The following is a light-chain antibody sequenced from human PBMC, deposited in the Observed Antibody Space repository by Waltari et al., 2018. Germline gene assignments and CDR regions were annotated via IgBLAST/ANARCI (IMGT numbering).Light chain of an antibody. J-gene: IGKJ1*01. CDR1: QSVRTN. CDR2: GAS. V-gene: IGKV3-15*01. CDR3: QQYNNWPPWT. Sequence: EVVMTQSPATLSVSPGEGATVSCRASQSVRTNVAWYQQTPGQAPRLLIYGASTRATGIPDRCSGSGSGTEFILTISSLQSEDFAVYYCQQYNNWPPWTFGQGTKVEIK.